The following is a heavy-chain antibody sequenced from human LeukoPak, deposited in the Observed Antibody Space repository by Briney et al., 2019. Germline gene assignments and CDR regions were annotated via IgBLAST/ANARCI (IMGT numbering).Heavy chain of an antibody. V-gene: IGHV1-46*01. D-gene: IGHD3-22*01. J-gene: IGHJ4*02. CDR2: INPSGDST. CDR3: ARDLIHSSGYHY. CDR1: GYTFTSYD. Sequence: ASVKVSCKASGYTFTSYDMHWVRQAPGQGLEWMGIINPSGDSTSYAQKFQGRVTMTGDTSTSTVYMELSSLRSEDTAVYYCARDLIHSSGYHYWGQGTLVTVSS.